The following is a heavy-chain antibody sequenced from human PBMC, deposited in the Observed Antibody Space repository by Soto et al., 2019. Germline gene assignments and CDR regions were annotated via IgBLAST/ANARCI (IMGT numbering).Heavy chain of an antibody. Sequence: QVHLQQWGAGLLKPSETLSLTCAVNGGSLTGYYWSWIRQPPGKGLEWIGEIKDGGVTNYSPSLKGRGPMPEDTSKNQFSLKLNSVTAADTAVYYCARGQEGIVATHWDQGTLVTVSS. CDR1: GGSLTGYY. V-gene: IGHV4-34*01. J-gene: IGHJ4*02. CDR2: IKDGGVT. D-gene: IGHD5-12*01. CDR3: ARGQEGIVATH.